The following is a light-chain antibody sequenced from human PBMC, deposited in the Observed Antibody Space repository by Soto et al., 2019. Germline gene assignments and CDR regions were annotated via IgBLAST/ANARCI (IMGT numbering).Light chain of an antibody. CDR1: SGDIGDYNY. J-gene: IGLJ1*01. CDR3: CSYTRSGTLI. Sequence: QSALTRPVSVSGSRGQSITIFYVSSSGDIGDYNYVSWYQQHPGEVPKVIIYDVGNRPSGVSYRFSGTKSGNPASLPVSGLQAEDDDDYYCCSYTRSGTLIFGPGTKVPVL. CDR2: DVG. V-gene: IGLV2-14*01.